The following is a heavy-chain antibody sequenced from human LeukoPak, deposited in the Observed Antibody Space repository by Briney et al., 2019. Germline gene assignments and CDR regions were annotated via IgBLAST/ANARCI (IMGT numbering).Heavy chain of an antibody. V-gene: IGHV4-59*08. CDR1: GGSISSYY. CDR3: ARNDCSSTSGYGYYYYGMDS. J-gene: IGHJ6*02. D-gene: IGHD2-2*01. Sequence: ASETLSLTCTVSGGSISSYYWSWIRQPPGKGLEWIGYIYYSGSTNYNPSLKSRVTISVDTSKNQFSLKLSSVTAADTAVYYCARNDCSSTSGYGYYYYGMDSWGQGTTVTVSS. CDR2: IYYSGST.